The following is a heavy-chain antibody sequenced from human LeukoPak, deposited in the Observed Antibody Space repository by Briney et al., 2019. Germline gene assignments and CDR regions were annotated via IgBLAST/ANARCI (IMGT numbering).Heavy chain of an antibody. CDR3: ARRVEAAGGRQFDY. J-gene: IGHJ4*02. CDR1: GFTFSSYS. CDR2: ISISSSTI. V-gene: IGHV3-48*01. Sequence: GGSLRLSCAASGFTFSSYSMNWVRQAPGKGLEWVSHISISSSTIYYADSVKGRFTISRDNAKNSLYLEVNSLRAEDTAVYYCARRVEAAGGRQFDYWGQGTLVTVSS. D-gene: IGHD6-13*01.